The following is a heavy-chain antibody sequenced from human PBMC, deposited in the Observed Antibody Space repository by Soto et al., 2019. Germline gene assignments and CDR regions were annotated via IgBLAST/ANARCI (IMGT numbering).Heavy chain of an antibody. CDR1: GGSISSYY. CDR2: IYYSGST. V-gene: IGHV4-59*01. CDR3: AREGSSGYTNFDY. Sequence: TSETLSLTCTVSGGSISSYYWSWIRQPPGKGLEWIGYIYYSGSTNYNPSLKSRVTISVDTSKNQFSLKLSSVTAADTAVYYCAREGSSGYTNFDYWGQGTLVNVSS. J-gene: IGHJ4*02. D-gene: IGHD3-22*01.